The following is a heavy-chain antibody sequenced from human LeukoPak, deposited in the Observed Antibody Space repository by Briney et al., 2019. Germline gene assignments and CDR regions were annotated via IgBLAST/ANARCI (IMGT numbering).Heavy chain of an antibody. CDR2: ISGSGGST. CDR1: GFTFSSYA. CDR3: AKARDRRVAVAGGYYFDY. Sequence: PGGSLRLSCAASGFTFSSYAMSWVRQAPGKGLEWVSAISGSGGSTYYADSVKGRFTISRDNSKNTLYLQMNSLRAEDTAVYYCAKARDRRVAVAGGYYFDYWGQGTLVTVSS. J-gene: IGHJ4*02. V-gene: IGHV3-23*01. D-gene: IGHD6-19*01.